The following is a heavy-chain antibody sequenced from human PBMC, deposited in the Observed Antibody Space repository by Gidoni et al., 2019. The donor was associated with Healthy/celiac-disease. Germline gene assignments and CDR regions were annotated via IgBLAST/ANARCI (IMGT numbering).Heavy chain of an antibody. J-gene: IGHJ6*02. CDR1: GFPFSSYA. CDR2: ISGSGGST. V-gene: IGHV3-23*01. CDR3: AKALDCSSTSCYENYYYYGMDV. D-gene: IGHD2-2*01. Sequence: EVQLLASGGGLVQPGGSLRLSCAASGFPFSSYALSWVRQAPGKGLECVSAISGSGGSTYYADSVKGRFTISRDNSKNTLDLQMNSLRAEDTAVYYCAKALDCSSTSCYENYYYYGMDVWGQGTTVTVSS.